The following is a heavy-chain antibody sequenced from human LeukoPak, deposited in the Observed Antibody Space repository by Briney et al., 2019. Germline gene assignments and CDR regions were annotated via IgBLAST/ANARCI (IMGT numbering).Heavy chain of an antibody. V-gene: IGHV3-74*01. J-gene: IGHJ6*03. Sequence: GGSLRLSCAASGFTFSSYWMHWVRQAPGKGLVWVSRINGDGRRANYAEYVKGRFTISRDNAKNTLYLQMNSLRAEDTAVYYCAREVEEVPAAMGVYYYYYMDVWGKGTSVTVSS. D-gene: IGHD2-2*01. CDR1: GFTFSSYW. CDR3: AREVEEVPAAMGVYYYYYMDV. CDR2: INGDGRRA.